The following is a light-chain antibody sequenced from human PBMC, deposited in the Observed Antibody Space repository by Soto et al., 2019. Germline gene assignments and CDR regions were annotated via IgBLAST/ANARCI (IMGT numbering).Light chain of an antibody. CDR1: QSVSSSY. CDR2: GAS. Sequence: EIVLTQSPGTLSLSPGERATLSCRASQSVSSSYLAWYQQKPGQAPRLLIYGASSRADGIPDRFSGSGSGTDFTLNISRLEPEDVGVYYCQQYGSAPGATFGGGTKVEIK. CDR3: QQYGSAPGAT. J-gene: IGKJ4*01. V-gene: IGKV3-20*01.